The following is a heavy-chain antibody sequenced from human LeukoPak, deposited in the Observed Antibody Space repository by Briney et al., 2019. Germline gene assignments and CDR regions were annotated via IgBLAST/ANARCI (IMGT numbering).Heavy chain of an antibody. V-gene: IGHV1-69*01. CDR3: ARDRYSNSGYNWFDP. CDR1: GGTFSSYA. D-gene: IGHD6-13*01. CDR2: IIPIFGTA. Sequence: SVKVSCKASGGTFSSYAISRVRQAPGQGLEWMGGIIPIFGTANYAQKFQGRVTITADESTSTAYMELSSLRSEDTAVYYCARDRYSNSGYNWFDPWGQGTLVTVSS. J-gene: IGHJ5*02.